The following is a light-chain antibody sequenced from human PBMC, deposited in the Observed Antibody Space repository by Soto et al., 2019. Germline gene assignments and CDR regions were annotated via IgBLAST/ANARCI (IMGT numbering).Light chain of an antibody. Sequence: EIVMTQSPATLSVSPGERATLSCRASQSVRNNLAWYQQKPGLAPRLLIYDASSRATGIPDRFSGSGSGTDFTLTISRLEPEDFVVYYCQQYGNSPITFGQGTRLEIK. CDR2: DAS. CDR1: QSVRNN. V-gene: IGKV3D-20*01. CDR3: QQYGNSPIT. J-gene: IGKJ5*01.